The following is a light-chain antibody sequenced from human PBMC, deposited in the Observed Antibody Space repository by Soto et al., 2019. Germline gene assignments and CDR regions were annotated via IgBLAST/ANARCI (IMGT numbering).Light chain of an antibody. J-gene: IGKJ2*01. Sequence: DIQMTQSPSSLAASVGDRVTISCRASQIISTYLNWYQQKPGQVPTLLIYGASSLQSGVPSRFSASGSGTVFTLSISSLQREDFATYYCQQSYSTPHTFGHGTKLEIK. CDR3: QQSYSTPHT. CDR1: QIISTY. V-gene: IGKV1-39*01. CDR2: GAS.